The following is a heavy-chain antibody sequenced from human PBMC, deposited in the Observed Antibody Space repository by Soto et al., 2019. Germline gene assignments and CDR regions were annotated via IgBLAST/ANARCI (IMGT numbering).Heavy chain of an antibody. CDR3: ASESNYDNSGTIGF. Sequence: PSETLSLSCAVYGGSFSRYYWSWIRQPPGKGLEWIGEINHSGSTNYNPSLKSRVTISVDTPKNQFSLKLSSVTAADTAVYYCASESNYDNSGTIGFRGLGTPVTVSA. V-gene: IGHV4-34*01. CDR1: GGSFSRYY. J-gene: IGHJ4*02. CDR2: INHSGST. D-gene: IGHD3-22*01.